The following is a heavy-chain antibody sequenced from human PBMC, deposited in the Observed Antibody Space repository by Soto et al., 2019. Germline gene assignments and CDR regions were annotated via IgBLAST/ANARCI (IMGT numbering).Heavy chain of an antibody. Sequence: QVQLVQSGAEVKKPGASVKVSCKASGYTFTSYDIIWVRQATGQGLEWMGWMNPNSGNTGYAQKCQGRVTMPRNTSITTAYMELSSLMSEDTAGYYCAREGVRGMDVWGQGTTVTVSS. CDR1: GYTFTSYD. CDR3: AREGVRGMDV. CDR2: MNPNSGNT. V-gene: IGHV1-8*01. D-gene: IGHD3-16*01. J-gene: IGHJ6*02.